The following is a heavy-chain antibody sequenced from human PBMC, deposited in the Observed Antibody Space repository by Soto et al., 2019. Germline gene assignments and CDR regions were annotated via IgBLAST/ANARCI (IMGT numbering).Heavy chain of an antibody. CDR3: ARGRGGHFDS. J-gene: IGHJ4*02. V-gene: IGHV4-59*01. CDR1: GGSMNFYY. CDR2: VYDTGTT. Sequence: SETLSLTCNVSGGSMNFYYWMWIRQPPGKGLEWIGSVYDTGTTSYNSSLKSRVTMSVDTSKSQFSLNLISVTAADTAVYYCARGRGGHFDSWGQGTLVTVSS. D-gene: IGHD3-10*01.